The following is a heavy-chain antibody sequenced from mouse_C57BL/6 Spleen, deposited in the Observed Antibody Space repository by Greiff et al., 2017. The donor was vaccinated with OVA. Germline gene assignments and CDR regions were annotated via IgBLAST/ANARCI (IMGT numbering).Heavy chain of an antibody. J-gene: IGHJ2*01. V-gene: IGHV1-53*01. Sequence: VQLQQPGTELVKPGASVTLSCKASGYTFTSYWMHWVKQRPGQGLEWIGNINPSNGGTNYNEKLKSKATLTVYKSSSTAYMQLSSLTSEDSAVYYCARRGLLWYFDYWGQGTTLTVSS. CDR2: INPSNGGT. CDR3: ARRGLLWYFDY. D-gene: IGHD1-1*02. CDR1: GYTFTSYW.